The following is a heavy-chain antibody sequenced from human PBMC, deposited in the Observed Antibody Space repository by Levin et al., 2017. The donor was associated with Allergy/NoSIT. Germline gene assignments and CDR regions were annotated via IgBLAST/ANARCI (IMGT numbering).Heavy chain of an antibody. CDR1: GFTFSTYS. CDR3: ARPSSSSSNNAFDI. CDR2: ISSDSVHK. J-gene: IGHJ3*02. Sequence: PGGSLRLSCAASGFTFSTYSMNWVRQAPGKGLEWVSSISSDSVHKHYSVSTKGRFTISRDNAKNSLYLQMNSLRAEDTAVYYCARPSSSSSNNAFDIWGQGTMVTVSS. V-gene: IGHV3-21*01.